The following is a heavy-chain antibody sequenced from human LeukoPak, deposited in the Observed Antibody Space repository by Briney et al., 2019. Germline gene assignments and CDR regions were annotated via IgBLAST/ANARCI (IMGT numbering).Heavy chain of an antibody. D-gene: IGHD3-10*01. CDR3: ASGTHSTEFDP. CDR1: GGSLSSSSYY. V-gene: IGHV4-39*01. CDR2: SYYSGST. Sequence: SETLSLTCTVSGGSLSSSSYYWGWLRQPPGKELEWIGSSYYSGSTYYNPSLKSRVTISVDTSKNQFSLKLSSVTAADTAEYYCASGTHSTEFDPWGQGTLVTVSS. J-gene: IGHJ5*02.